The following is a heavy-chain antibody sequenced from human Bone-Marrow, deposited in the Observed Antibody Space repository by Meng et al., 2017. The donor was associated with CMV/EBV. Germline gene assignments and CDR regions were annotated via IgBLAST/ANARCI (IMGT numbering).Heavy chain of an antibody. J-gene: IGHJ6*02. CDR2: IIPIFGTA. CDR1: GGTFSSYA. Sequence: SVKVSCKASGGTFSSYAISWVRQAPGQGLEWMGGIIPIFGTANYAQKFQGRVTITTDESTSKAYMELSSLRSEDKAVYYCERVPKFWSGRIYYYGMDVWGQGTTVTVSS. D-gene: IGHD3-3*01. V-gene: IGHV1-69*05. CDR3: ERVPKFWSGRIYYYGMDV.